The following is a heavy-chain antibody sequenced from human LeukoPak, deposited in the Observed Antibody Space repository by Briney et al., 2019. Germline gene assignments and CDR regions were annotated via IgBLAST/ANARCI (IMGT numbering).Heavy chain of an antibody. J-gene: IGHJ6*03. V-gene: IGHV4-34*01. D-gene: IGHD6-13*01. CDR3: GRVVLTYSRGFYSYYMDV. Sequence: SSETLSLTCAVYGGSFSCYYWSWIRQAPAKGLERIGEINHVDSTYYNPSLKSRLTTSVDTSKKQFFLNLTSVTAADTDVYYCGRVVLTYSRGFYSYYMDVWGKGNTVIVSS. CDR1: GGSFSCYY. CDR2: INHVDST.